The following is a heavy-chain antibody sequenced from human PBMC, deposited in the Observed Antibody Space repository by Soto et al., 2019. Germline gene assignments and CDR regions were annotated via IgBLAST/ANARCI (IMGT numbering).Heavy chain of an antibody. D-gene: IGHD2-15*01. Sequence: QVQLVQSGAEVKKPGASVKVSCKASGYTFTSYGISWVRQAPGQGLEWMGWISAYNGNTNYAQKLQGRVTMTTDTSTRTAYMELRSLRSDETAVYYCASASRGLRGGGGTFDIWGQGTMVTVSS. CDR1: GYTFTSYG. J-gene: IGHJ3*02. V-gene: IGHV1-18*01. CDR3: ASASRGLRGGGGTFDI. CDR2: ISAYNGNT.